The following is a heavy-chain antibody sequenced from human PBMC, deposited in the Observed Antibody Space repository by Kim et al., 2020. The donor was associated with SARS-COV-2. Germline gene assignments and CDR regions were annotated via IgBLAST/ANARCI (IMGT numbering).Heavy chain of an antibody. Sequence: ASVKVSCKASGYTFTSYAMHWVRQAPGQRLEWMGWINAGNGNTKYSQKFQGRVTITRDTSASTAYMELSSLRSEDTAVYYCARVSTYYDILTPLGPGMDVWGQGTTVTVSS. CDR1: GYTFTSYA. CDR2: INAGNGNT. D-gene: IGHD3-9*01. CDR3: ARVSTYYDILTPLGPGMDV. V-gene: IGHV1-3*01. J-gene: IGHJ6*02.